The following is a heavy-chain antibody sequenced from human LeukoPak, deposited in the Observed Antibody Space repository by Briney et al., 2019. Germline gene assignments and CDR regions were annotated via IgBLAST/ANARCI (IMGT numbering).Heavy chain of an antibody. J-gene: IGHJ4*02. CDR2: IYYSGST. V-gene: IGHV4-59*01. Sequence: PSETLSLTCTVSGGSSDYYWSWIRQTPGKGLEWIGYIYYSGSTNYNPSLKSRVTISVDTSKNQFSLKLSSVTAADTAVYYCASSSWKRSPLDYWGQGTLVTVSS. D-gene: IGHD6-13*01. CDR1: GGSSDYY. CDR3: ASSSWKRSPLDY.